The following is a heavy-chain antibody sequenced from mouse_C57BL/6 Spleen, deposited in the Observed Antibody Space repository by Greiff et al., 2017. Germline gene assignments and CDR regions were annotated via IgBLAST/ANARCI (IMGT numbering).Heavy chain of an antibody. D-gene: IGHD2-4*01. CDR1: GFTFSSYA. Sequence: EVQLVESGEGLVKPGGSLKLSCAASGFTFSSYAMSWVRQTPEKRLEWVAYISSGGDYIYYADTVKGRFTISRDNARNTLYLQMSSLKSEDTAMYYCTRIYYDYDGGNYYAMDYWGQGTSVTVSS. CDR2: ISSGGDYI. V-gene: IGHV5-9-1*02. J-gene: IGHJ4*01. CDR3: TRIYYDYDGGNYYAMDY.